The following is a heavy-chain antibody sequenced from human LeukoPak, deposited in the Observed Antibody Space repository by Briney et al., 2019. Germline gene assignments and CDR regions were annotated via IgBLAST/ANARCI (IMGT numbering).Heavy chain of an antibody. CDR2: IYYSGST. CDR1: GGSISSSSYY. Sequence: SETLSLTCTVSGGSISSSSYYWGWIRQPPGRGLEWIGSIYYSGSTYYNPSLKSRVTISVDTSKNQFSLKLSSVTAADTAVYYCARDSSSFDWFDPWGQGTLVTVSS. V-gene: IGHV4-39*07. CDR3: ARDSSSFDWFDP. J-gene: IGHJ5*02. D-gene: IGHD6-6*01.